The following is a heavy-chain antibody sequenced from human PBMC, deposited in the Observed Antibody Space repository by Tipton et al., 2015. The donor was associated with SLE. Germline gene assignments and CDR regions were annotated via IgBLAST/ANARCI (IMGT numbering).Heavy chain of an antibody. J-gene: IGHJ4*02. D-gene: IGHD2-21*02. V-gene: IGHV4-34*01. CDR3: ARSNIVVVTAPYFDY. CDR2: INHSGST. CDR1: GGSFSGYY. Sequence: TLSLTCAVYGGSFSGYYWSWIRQPPGKGLEWIGEINHSGSTNYNPSLKSRVTISVDTSKNQFSLKLSSVTAADTAVHYCARSNIVVVTAPYFDYWGQGTLVTVSS.